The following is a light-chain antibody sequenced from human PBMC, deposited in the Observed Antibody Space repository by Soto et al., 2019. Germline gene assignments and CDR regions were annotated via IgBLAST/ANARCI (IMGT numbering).Light chain of an antibody. CDR2: GAS. V-gene: IGKV3-20*01. CDR3: QQSGYSPIT. Sequence: EIVLTQSPATLSLSPGERATLSCRASQSVSSYLAWYQQKPGQAPRLLMFGASSRATGIPDRFSGSGSGTDFTLTIYRLETEDFAVYYCQQSGYSPITFGQGTRLEIK. J-gene: IGKJ5*01. CDR1: QSVSSY.